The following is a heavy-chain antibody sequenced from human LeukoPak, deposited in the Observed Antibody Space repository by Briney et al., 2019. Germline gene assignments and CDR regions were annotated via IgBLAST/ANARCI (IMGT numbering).Heavy chain of an antibody. CDR3: AKAFDYDFWSGQFDY. CDR2: ISWNSGSI. D-gene: IGHD3-3*01. J-gene: IGHJ4*02. CDR1: GFTFDDYA. Sequence: GRSLRLSCAASGFTFDDYAMHWVRQAAGKVLEWVSGISWNSGSIGYADSVKGRFTISRDNAKNSLYLQMNSLRAEDTALYYCAKAFDYDFWSGQFDYWGQGTLVTVSS. V-gene: IGHV3-9*01.